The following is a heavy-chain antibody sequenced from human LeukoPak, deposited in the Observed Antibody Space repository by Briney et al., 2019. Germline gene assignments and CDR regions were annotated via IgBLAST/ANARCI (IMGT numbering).Heavy chain of an antibody. CDR1: GGSFSGYY. D-gene: IGHD5-18*01. CDR2: INHSGST. CDR3: ARVSSYGYFFTY. J-gene: IGHJ4*02. Sequence: SKTLSLTCAVYGGSFSGYYWSWIRQPPGKGLEWIGEINHSGSTNYNPSLKSRVTISVDTSKNQFSLKLSSVTAADTAVYYCARVSSYGYFFTYWGQGTLVTVSS. V-gene: IGHV4-34*01.